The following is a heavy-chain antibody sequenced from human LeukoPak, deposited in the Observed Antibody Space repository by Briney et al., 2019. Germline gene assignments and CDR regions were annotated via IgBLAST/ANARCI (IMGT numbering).Heavy chain of an antibody. V-gene: IGHV1-18*04. J-gene: IGHJ5*02. CDR1: GYTFTGYY. CDR3: ARAPRVAYNWFDP. Sequence: ASVKVSRKASGYTFTGYYMHWVRQAPGQGLEWMGWISAYNGNTNYAQKLQGRVTMTTDTSTSTAYMELRSLRSDDTAVYYCARAPRVAYNWFDPWGQGTLVTVSS. CDR2: ISAYNGNT.